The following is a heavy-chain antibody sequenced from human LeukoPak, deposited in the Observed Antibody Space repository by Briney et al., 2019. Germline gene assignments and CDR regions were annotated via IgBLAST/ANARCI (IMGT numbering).Heavy chain of an antibody. CDR1: GGSISSHY. J-gene: IGHJ4*02. V-gene: IGHV4-59*11. D-gene: IGHD3-22*01. CDR2: IYYSGST. CDR3: AREGSYYYDSSGYYDY. Sequence: PLETLSLTCTVSGGSISSHYWSWIRQPPGKGLEWIGYIYYSGSTNYNPSLKSRVTISVDTSKNQFSLKLSSVTAADTAVYYCAREGSYYYDSSGYYDYWGQGTLVTVSS.